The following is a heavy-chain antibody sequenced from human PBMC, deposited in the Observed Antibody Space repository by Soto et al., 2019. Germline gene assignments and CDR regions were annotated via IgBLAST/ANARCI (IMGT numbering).Heavy chain of an antibody. J-gene: IGHJ4*02. Sequence: QVQLVQSGAEVKKDGASVKVSCKASGYTFTSYYMHWVRQAPGQGLEWMGIINPSGGSTSYAQKFQGRVTMTRDTSTSTVYMELSSLRSEDTAVYYCARDGRSSYSSAWYYFDYWGQGTLVTVSS. CDR3: ARDGRSSYSSAWYYFDY. D-gene: IGHD6-19*01. CDR1: GYTFTSYY. V-gene: IGHV1-46*01. CDR2: INPSGGST.